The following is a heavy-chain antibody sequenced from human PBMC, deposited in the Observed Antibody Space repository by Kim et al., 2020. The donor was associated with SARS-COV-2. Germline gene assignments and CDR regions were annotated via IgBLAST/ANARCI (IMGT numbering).Heavy chain of an antibody. CDR2: ISFDGTVI. CDR1: GFTFSRHS. Sequence: GGSLRLSCADSGFTFSRHSMHWVRQAPGKGLEWVALISFDGTVINYVDSVKGRFTISRDNSKNTLYLQMNSLNTEDTAVYYCARDNIGGHGAIDLCGQGTMVTVSS. V-gene: IGHV3-30*04. D-gene: IGHD5-12*01. J-gene: IGHJ3*01. CDR3: ARDNIGGHGAIDL.